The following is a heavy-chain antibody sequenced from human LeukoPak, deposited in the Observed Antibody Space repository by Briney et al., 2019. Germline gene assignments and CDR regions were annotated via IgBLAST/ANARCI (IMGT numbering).Heavy chain of an antibody. CDR2: IYYSGST. D-gene: IGHD4-23*01. CDR3: ARHGSIYGGDAFDI. V-gene: IGHV4-39*01. Sequence: SETLSLTCTVSGGSISSSSYYWGWVRQPPGKGLEWLGSIYYSGSTYYNPSLKSRVTISVDTSKNQFSLKLSSVTAADTAVYYCARHGSIYGGDAFDIWGQGTMVTVSS. CDR1: GGSISSSSYY. J-gene: IGHJ3*02.